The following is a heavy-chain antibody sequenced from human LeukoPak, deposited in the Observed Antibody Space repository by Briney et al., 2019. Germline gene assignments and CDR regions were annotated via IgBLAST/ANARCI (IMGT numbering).Heavy chain of an antibody. J-gene: IGHJ4*02. CDR2: ISESGGRT. CDR3: AKRGVVIRVILVGFHKEAYYFDS. CDR1: GITLSNFG. V-gene: IGHV3-23*01. D-gene: IGHD3-22*01. Sequence: GRSLRLSCAVSGITLSNFGMSSVRQPPGKGLEWVAGISESGGRTNYADSVKGPFTISRDNPKNPLYLQMNSLRAEDTAVYFCAKRGVVIRVILVGFHKEAYYFDSWGQGALVTVSS.